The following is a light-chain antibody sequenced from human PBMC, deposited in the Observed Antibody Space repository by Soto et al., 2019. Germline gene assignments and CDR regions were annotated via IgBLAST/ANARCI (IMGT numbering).Light chain of an antibody. V-gene: IGLV2-14*03. CDR1: SSDVGGYNY. CDR3: SSHSSSSTPVV. J-gene: IGLJ2*01. Sequence: QSALTQPASMSGSPGQSITISCTGTSSDVGGYNYVSWYRQHPGKAPKLMIYDVNNRPSGVCNRFSGSESGNTASLTISGLQAEAEADYYCSSHSSSSTPVVFGGGTKVTVL. CDR2: DVN.